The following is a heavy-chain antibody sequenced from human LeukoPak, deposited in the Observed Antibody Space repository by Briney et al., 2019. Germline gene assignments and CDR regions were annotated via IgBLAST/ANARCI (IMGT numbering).Heavy chain of an antibody. J-gene: IGHJ6*03. D-gene: IGHD1-20*01. CDR3: ARIRGDNWNRRKYYYYYMDV. CDR1: GGTFSSYA. Sequence: ASVKVSCKXSGGTFSSYAISWVRQAPGQGLEWMGMIIPIFGTANYAQKFQGRVTITTDESTSTAYMELSSLRSEDTAVYYCARIRGDNWNRRKYYYYYMDVWGKGTTVTVSS. V-gene: IGHV1-69*05. CDR2: IIPIFGTA.